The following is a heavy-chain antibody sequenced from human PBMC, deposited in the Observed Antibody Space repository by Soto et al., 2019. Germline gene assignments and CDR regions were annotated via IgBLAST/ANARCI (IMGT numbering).Heavy chain of an antibody. J-gene: IGHJ6*02. V-gene: IGHV1-2*04. CDR2: INPNSGGT. Sequence: ASVKVSCKASGYTFTGYYMYWVRQAPGQGLEWMGWINPNSGGTNYAQKFQGWVTMTRDTSISTAYMELSRLRSDDTAVYYCARGSGRRYSGYYYYGMDVWGQGTTVTVSS. CDR1: GYTFTGYY. D-gene: IGHD1-26*01. CDR3: ARGSGRRYSGYYYYGMDV.